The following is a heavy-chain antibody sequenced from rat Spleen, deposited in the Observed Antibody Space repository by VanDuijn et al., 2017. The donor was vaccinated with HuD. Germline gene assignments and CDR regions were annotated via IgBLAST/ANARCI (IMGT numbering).Heavy chain of an antibody. D-gene: IGHD1-6*01. CDR2: ISYSGST. V-gene: IGHV3-1*01. J-gene: IGHJ3*01. CDR3: ARTMYTTDYYYVPFAS. CDR1: GYSITSNY. Sequence: QLQESGPGLVKPSQSLSLTCSVTGYSITSNYWGWIRKFPGNQMEWMAYISYSGSTGYNPSLKSRISISRDTSKNQFFLKLNSVTTEDTATYYCARTMYTTDYYYVPFASWGQGTLVTVSS.